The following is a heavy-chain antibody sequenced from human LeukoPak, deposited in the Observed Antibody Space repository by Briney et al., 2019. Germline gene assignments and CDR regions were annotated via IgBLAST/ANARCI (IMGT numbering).Heavy chain of an antibody. CDR2: IPANGGST. Sequence: AGGSLRLSCVASGFTFSNNVMIWVRQAPGKGLEWVSSIPANGGSTYYADSVKGRFTISRDNSKNSLYLQMNSLRAEDTAVYYCAKESSGGWYFDYWGQGTPVTVSS. D-gene: IGHD6-19*01. V-gene: IGHV3-23*01. CDR1: GFTFSNNV. CDR3: AKESSGGWYFDY. J-gene: IGHJ4*02.